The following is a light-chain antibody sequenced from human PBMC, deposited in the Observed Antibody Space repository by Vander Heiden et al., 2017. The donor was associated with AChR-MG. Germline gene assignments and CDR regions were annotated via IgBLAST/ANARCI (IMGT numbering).Light chain of an antibody. CDR2: GAS. J-gene: IGKJ4*01. CDR1: QSVSSSY. CDR3: QQYGSSLPLT. V-gene: IGKV3-20*01. Sequence: EIVLTQSPGTLSLSPGERATLPCRASQSVSSSYLAWYKQKPGQAPRLLIYGASSRATGIPDRFSGSGYGTDFTLTISRLEPEDFAVYYCQQYGSSLPLTFGGGTKVEIK.